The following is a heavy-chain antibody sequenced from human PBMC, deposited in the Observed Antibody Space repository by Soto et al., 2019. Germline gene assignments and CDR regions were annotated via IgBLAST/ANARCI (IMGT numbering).Heavy chain of an antibody. V-gene: IGHV4-39*07. CDR2: IFHSGRT. Sequence: SETLSLTCTVSGDSVTNNNYFWGWVRQPPGKGLEWIGSIFHSGRTYYIPALKSQVTISVDTSKSQFSLNLNSVTAADTAVYYCARYFRGSGRYFFDYWGQGTLVTVSS. J-gene: IGHJ4*02. CDR3: ARYFRGSGRYFFDY. D-gene: IGHD6-19*01. CDR1: GDSVTNNNYF.